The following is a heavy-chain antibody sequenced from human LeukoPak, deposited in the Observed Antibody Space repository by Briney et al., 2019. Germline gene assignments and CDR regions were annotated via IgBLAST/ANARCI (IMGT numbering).Heavy chain of an antibody. CDR2: IYYSGST. CDR1: VGSISSSSYY. V-gene: IGHV4-39*01. J-gene: IGHJ4*02. CDR3: ARGTSVAGAD. D-gene: IGHD6-19*01. Sequence: SETLSLTCTVSVGSISSSSYYWGWIRQPPGKGLEWIGSIYYSGSTYYNPSLKSRVTISVDTSKNQFSLKLNSVTAADTAVYYCARGTSVAGADWGQGTLVTVSS.